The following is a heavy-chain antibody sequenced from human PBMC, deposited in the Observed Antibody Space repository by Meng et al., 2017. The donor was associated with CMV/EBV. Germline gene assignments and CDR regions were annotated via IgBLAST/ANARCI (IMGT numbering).Heavy chain of an antibody. J-gene: IGHJ4*02. CDR1: GFTFDDYA. V-gene: IGHV3-9*01. CDR3: AKDMSSGGDYEGVDY. CDR2: ISWNSGSI. D-gene: IGHD4-17*01. Sequence: GGSLRLSCAASGFTFDDYAMHWVRQAPGKGLEWVSGISWNSGSIGYADSVKGRLTISRDNAKNSLYLQMNSLRAEDTALYYCAKDMSSGGDYEGVDYWGQGTLVTVSS.